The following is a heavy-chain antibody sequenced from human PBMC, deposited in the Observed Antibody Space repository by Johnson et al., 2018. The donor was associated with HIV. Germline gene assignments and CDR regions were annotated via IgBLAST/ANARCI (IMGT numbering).Heavy chain of an antibody. D-gene: IGHD2-15*01. V-gene: IGHV3-30-3*01. J-gene: IGHJ3*02. Sequence: QVQLVESGGGLVQPGGSLRLSCAASGFTFSSYAMHWVRQAPGKGLEWVAVISYDGSNKYYADSVKGRFTISRDNSKNTLYLQMNSLRAEDTAVYYCASILVVAAQEADAFDIWGQGTMVTVSS. CDR3: ASILVVAAQEADAFDI. CDR1: GFTFSSYA. CDR2: ISYDGSNK.